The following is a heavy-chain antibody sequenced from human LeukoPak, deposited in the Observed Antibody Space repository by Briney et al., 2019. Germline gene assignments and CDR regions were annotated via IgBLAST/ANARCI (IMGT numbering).Heavy chain of an antibody. V-gene: IGHV1-69-2*01. J-gene: IGHJ3*02. Sequence: ASVKISCKVSGYTFTDYYMHWVQQAPGKGLEWIGLVDPEDGETIYAEKFQGRVTITADTSTDTAYMELSSLRSEDTAVYYCATGPGEQQLASPFDIWGQGTMVTVSS. CDR2: VDPEDGET. CDR3: ATGPGEQQLASPFDI. CDR1: GYTFTDYY. D-gene: IGHD6-13*01.